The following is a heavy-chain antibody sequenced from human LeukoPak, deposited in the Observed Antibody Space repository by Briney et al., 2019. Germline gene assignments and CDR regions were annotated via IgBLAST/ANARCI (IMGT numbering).Heavy chain of an antibody. CDR1: GGSIRSSSYY. Sequence: SETLSLTCTVSGGSIRSSSYYWGWNRQPPGKGLEWIGSIYYSGSTYYNASLKSRGTISVDTSKNQFSLKLTSVTAADTAVYYCARNRYRPGYFDLWGRGTLDTVSS. J-gene: IGHJ2*01. CDR3: ARNRYRPGYFDL. CDR2: IYYSGST. D-gene: IGHD5-18*01. V-gene: IGHV4-39*01.